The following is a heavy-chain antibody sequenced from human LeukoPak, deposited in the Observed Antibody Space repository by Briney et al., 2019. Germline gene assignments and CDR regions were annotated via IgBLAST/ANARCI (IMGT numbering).Heavy chain of an antibody. CDR1: GYTFTSYY. V-gene: IGHV1-46*01. J-gene: IGHJ5*02. CDR3: ARDGKLWFGELLWFDP. D-gene: IGHD3-10*01. CDR2: INPSGGST. Sequence: EASLKVSCKASGYTFTSYYMHWVRQAPGQGLEWMGIINPSGGSTSYAQKFQGRVTMTRDTSISTAYMELSRLRSDDTAVYYCARDGKLWFGELLWFDPWGQGTLVAVSS.